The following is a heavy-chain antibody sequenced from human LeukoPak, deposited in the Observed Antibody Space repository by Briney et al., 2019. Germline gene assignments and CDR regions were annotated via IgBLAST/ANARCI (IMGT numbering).Heavy chain of an antibody. J-gene: IGHJ6*02. CDR1: GFSFSDYA. CDR2: IGSDGST. CDR3: GKDLHHDVAMDG. Sequence: QSGGSLRLSCAASGFSFSDYAMSWVRQPPGKGLEWVSGIGSDGSTHHAESVKGRFAISRDNSKSTLSLQMNSLRAEDTALYYCGKDLHHDVAMDGWGQGTTGTVS. D-gene: IGHD1-1*01. V-gene: IGHV3-23*01.